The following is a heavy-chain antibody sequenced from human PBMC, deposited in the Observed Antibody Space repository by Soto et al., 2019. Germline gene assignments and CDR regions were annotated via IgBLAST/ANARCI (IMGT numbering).Heavy chain of an antibody. CDR2: IIPIFRTP. CDR3: ARAKDREQLGGNYYYSLDV. CDR1: GDTFRSFA. D-gene: IGHD1-1*01. Sequence: QVQLVQSGAEVKKPGTSVKVSCKASGDTFRSFAISWVRQAPGQGLEWMGGIIPIFRTPRYAQKFQGRVTITADEFTSTAYMALSSLTSEDTAVYFSARAKDREQLGGNYYYSLDVWGQGTTVIVSS. V-gene: IGHV1-69*12. J-gene: IGHJ6*02.